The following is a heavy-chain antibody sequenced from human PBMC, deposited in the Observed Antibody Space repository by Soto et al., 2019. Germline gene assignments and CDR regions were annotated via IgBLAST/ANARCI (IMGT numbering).Heavy chain of an antibody. CDR1: GGSISSGGYY. D-gene: IGHD3-9*01. V-gene: IGHV4-31*03. Sequence: SETLSLTCNVSGGSISSGGYYWIWIRQHPGKGLGWIGYIYYSGSTYYNPSLKSRVTISVDTSKNQFSLKLSSVTAADTAVYYCARGSKRYFDWLLSGWFDPWGQGTLVTVSS. CDR3: ARGSKRYFDWLLSGWFDP. CDR2: IYYSGST. J-gene: IGHJ5*02.